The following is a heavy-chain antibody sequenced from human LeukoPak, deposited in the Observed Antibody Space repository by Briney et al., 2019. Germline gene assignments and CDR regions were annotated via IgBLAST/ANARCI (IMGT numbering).Heavy chain of an antibody. D-gene: IGHD3-10*01. Sequence: SQTLSLTCSVSGGSISSGGYYWSWIRQPPGKGLDWIGNISYSGSTYYNPSLKSRVTISVDTSKNQFSLKLSSVAAADTAVYYCASSYYYGSGSYSAADYFDYWGQGTLVTVSS. J-gene: IGHJ4*02. V-gene: IGHV4-30-2*03. CDR2: ISYSGST. CDR1: GGSISSGGYY. CDR3: ASSYYYGSGSYSAADYFDY.